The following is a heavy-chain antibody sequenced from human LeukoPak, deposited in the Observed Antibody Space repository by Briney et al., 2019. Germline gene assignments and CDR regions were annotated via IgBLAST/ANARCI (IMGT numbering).Heavy chain of an antibody. CDR1: GFTFSSYG. D-gene: IGHD4-17*01. V-gene: IGHV3-30*18. CDR3: AKDLGPILRADAFDI. Sequence: GGSLRLSCAASGFTFSSYGMHWVRQAPGKGLEWVAVISYDGSNKYYADSVKGRFTISRDNSKNTLYLQMNSLRAEDTAVYYCAKDLGPILRADAFDIWGQGTMVTVSS. J-gene: IGHJ3*02. CDR2: ISYDGSNK.